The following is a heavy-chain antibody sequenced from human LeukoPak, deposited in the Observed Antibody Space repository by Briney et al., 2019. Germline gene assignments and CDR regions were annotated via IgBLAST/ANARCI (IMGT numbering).Heavy chain of an antibody. CDR1: GGSLSGYF. Sequence: PSETLSLTRAVYGGSLSGYFWSWLREPPGKGVEWIGEINHKESTNYNPSLKSRVPISVDTSKNQFSLKLSSVTAADTAVYYCARGGYYYDSSGYYYRWFDPWGQGTLVTVSS. CDR2: INHKEST. CDR3: ARGGYYYDSSGYYYRWFDP. J-gene: IGHJ5*02. V-gene: IGHV4-34*01. D-gene: IGHD3-22*01.